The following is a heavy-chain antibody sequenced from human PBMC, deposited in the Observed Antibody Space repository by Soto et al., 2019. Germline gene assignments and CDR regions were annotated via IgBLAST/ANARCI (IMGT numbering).Heavy chain of an antibody. CDR3: ARHLLNPFTMVRGVIIGPDRFDP. J-gene: IGHJ5*02. Sequence: KPSETLSLTCAVSGGSISSSNRWSWVRQSPKIGLEWIGEIYHSGNTNYNPSLRGRVTISVDKSKNHFSLKLSSVTAADTAVYYCARHLLNPFTMVRGVIIGPDRFDPWGQGTLVTVSS. CDR2: IYHSGNT. V-gene: IGHV4-4*02. CDR1: GGSISSSNR. D-gene: IGHD3-10*01.